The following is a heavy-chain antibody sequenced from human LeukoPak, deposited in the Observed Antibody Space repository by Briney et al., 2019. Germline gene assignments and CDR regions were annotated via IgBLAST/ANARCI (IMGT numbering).Heavy chain of an antibody. CDR2: ISSSSSYI. CDR1: GFTFSSYS. J-gene: IGHJ4*02. V-gene: IGHV3-21*01. CDR3: ARDEATHYYDILTGYYGDDYFDY. Sequence: GGSPRLSCAASGFTFSSYSMNWVRQAPGKGLEWVSSISSSSSYIYYADSVKGRFTISRDNAKNSLYLQMNSLRAEDTAVYYCARDEATHYYDILTGYYGDDYFDYWGQGTLVTVSS. D-gene: IGHD3-9*01.